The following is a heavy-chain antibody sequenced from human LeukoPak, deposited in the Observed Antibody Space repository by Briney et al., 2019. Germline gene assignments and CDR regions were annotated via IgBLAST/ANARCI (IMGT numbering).Heavy chain of an antibody. CDR1: GYIFTSYG. Sequence: SVKVSCKASGYIFTSYGVSWVRQAPGQGLEWMGGIIPIFGTANYAQKFQGRVTITADESTSTAYMELSSLRSEDTAVYYCATNSITMVRGVTIEPYYYYYGMDVWGQGTTVTVSS. J-gene: IGHJ6*02. CDR3: ATNSITMVRGVTIEPYYYYYGMDV. D-gene: IGHD3-10*01. CDR2: IIPIFGTA. V-gene: IGHV1-69*13.